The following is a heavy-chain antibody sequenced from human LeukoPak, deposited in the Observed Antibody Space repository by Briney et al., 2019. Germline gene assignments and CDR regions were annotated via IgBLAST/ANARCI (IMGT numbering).Heavy chain of an antibody. V-gene: IGHV3-21*01. D-gene: IGHD6-6*01. CDR1: GFTFSSYS. J-gene: IGHJ3*02. Sequence: GSLRLSCAASGFTFSSYSMNWVRQAPGKGLEWVSSISSSSSYIYYADSVKGRFTISRDNAKNSLYLQMNSLRAEDTAVYYCATVEYSSSSGAFDIWGQGTMVTVSS. CDR3: ATVEYSSSSGAFDI. CDR2: ISSSSSYI.